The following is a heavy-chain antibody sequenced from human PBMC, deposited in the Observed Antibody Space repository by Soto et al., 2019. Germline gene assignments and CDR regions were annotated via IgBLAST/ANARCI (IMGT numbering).Heavy chain of an antibody. CDR1: GFTFNSHA. Sequence: QVQLVESGGGVVQPGRSLRLSCEASGFTFNSHAMHWVRQGPGEGLEWVAAISDDGNYRPYADSVRGRFTISRDNSKNTLDLHMHSLRREDSGVYYCARDIYSYGSVGTPDVWGQGTMVTVSS. D-gene: IGHD3-16*02. J-gene: IGHJ3*01. V-gene: IGHV3-30-3*01. CDR2: ISDDGNYR. CDR3: ARDIYSYGSVGTPDV.